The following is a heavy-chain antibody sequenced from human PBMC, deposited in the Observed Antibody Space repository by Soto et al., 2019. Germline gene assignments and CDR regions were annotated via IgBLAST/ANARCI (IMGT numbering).Heavy chain of an antibody. CDR2: IYYSGST. CDR3: ARVEGQLELIDY. V-gene: IGHV4-31*03. Sequence: SLSLTCTVSGGSISSGGYYWSWIRQHPGKGLEWIGYIYYSGSTYYNPSLKSRVTISVDTSKNQFSLKLSSVTAADTAVYYCARVEGQLELIDYWGQGTLVTVSS. D-gene: IGHD1-1*01. J-gene: IGHJ4*02. CDR1: GGSISSGGYY.